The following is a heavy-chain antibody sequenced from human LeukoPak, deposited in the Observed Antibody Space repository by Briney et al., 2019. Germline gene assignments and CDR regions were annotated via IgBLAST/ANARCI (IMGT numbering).Heavy chain of an antibody. D-gene: IGHD3-10*01. CDR3: ASTYGSGSYADE. Sequence: SVKVSCKASGGTFSSYAISWVRQAPGQGLEWMGRIIPILGIANYAQKLQGRVTITADKSTSTAYMELSSLRSEDTAVYYCASTYGSGSYADEWGQGTLVTVSS. J-gene: IGHJ4*02. CDR1: GGTFSSYA. CDR2: IIPILGIA. V-gene: IGHV1-69*04.